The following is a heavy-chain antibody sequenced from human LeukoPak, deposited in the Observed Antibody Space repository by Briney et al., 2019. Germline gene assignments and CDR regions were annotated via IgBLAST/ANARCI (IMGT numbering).Heavy chain of an antibody. Sequence: GGSLRLSRAPSGFTFSSYAMHWVRQAPGKWLEWVAVISYDGSNKYYADSVKGRFTISRDNSKNTLYLQMNSLRAEDTAVYYCARAGTPWFYDSSGHTGYYFDYWGQGTLVTVSS. CDR1: GFTFSSYA. CDR3: ARAGTPWFYDSSGHTGYYFDY. D-gene: IGHD3-22*01. V-gene: IGHV3-30*04. CDR2: ISYDGSNK. J-gene: IGHJ4*02.